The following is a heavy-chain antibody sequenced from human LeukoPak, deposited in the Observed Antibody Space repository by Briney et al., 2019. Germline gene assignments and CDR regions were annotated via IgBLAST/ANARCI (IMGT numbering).Heavy chain of an antibody. CDR3: ASSFGGGY. Sequence: SETLSLTCTVSGGSIGSGGYYWSWIRQHPGKGLEWIGYIYSSGSTYYNPSLKSRVTISLDTSKNQFSLKLSSVTAADTAVYYCASSFGGGYWGQGTLVTVSS. CDR2: IYSSGST. V-gene: IGHV4-31*03. J-gene: IGHJ4*02. CDR1: GGSIGSGGYY. D-gene: IGHD3-3*01.